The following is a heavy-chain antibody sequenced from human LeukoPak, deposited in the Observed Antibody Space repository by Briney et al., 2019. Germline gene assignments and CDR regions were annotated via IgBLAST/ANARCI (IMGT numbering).Heavy chain of an antibody. CDR2: ISRSSSYI. D-gene: IGHD3-9*01. J-gene: IGHJ4*02. V-gene: IGHV3-21*01. Sequence: GGSLRLSCAASGITLNSYTMNWVRQAPGKGLEWVSSISRSSSYIYYAASVKGRFTISRDNAKNSLYLQMNRLRAEDTAVYYCARNYDVLTGYPYYFDHWGQGILVTVSS. CDR1: GITLNSYT. CDR3: ARNYDVLTGYPYYFDH.